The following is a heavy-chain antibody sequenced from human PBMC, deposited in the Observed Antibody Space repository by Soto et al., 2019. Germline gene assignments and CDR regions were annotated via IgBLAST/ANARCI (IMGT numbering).Heavy chain of an antibody. D-gene: IGHD6-19*01. J-gene: IGHJ4*02. Sequence: KPSETLSLTCTVSGGSISSYYWSWIRQPPGKGLEWIGYIYYSGSTNYNPSLKSRVTISVDTSKNQFSLKLSSVTAADTAVYYCERQFHIRSGWSLGFDYWGQGTLVTVSS. CDR2: IYYSGST. CDR1: GGSISSYY. CDR3: ERQFHIRSGWSLGFDY. V-gene: IGHV4-59*01.